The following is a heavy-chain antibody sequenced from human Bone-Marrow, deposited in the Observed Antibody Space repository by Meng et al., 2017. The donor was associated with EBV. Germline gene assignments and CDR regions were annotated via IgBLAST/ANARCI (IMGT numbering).Heavy chain of an antibody. CDR3: AMGLATDFDY. J-gene: IGHJ4*02. CDR2: INPNSGGT. V-gene: IGHV1-2*07. Sequence: QWRLGQCEAEVKKPRASLKVSSKASSYTFTGYYIHWVRQAPGQGLEWVGWINPNSGGTNYADKFQGRVTMTRDTSITTAFMELSSLKSDDTAVDYCAMGLATDFDYWGQGTLVTVSS. D-gene: IGHD5-12*01. CDR1: SYTFTGYY.